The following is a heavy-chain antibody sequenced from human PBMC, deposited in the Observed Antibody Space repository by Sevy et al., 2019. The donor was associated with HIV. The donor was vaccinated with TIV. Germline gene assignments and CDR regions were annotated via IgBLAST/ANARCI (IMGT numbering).Heavy chain of an antibody. CDR3: ARVGIVVGGAFDI. V-gene: IGHV3-48*01. CDR2: ISSSSSTI. Sequence: GGSLRLSCAASGFTFSSYSMNWVRQAPGKGLEWVSYISSSSSTIYYADSVKGRFTISRDNAKNLLYLQMNSLRAEDTAVYYCARVGIVVGGAFDIWGQGTMVTVSS. D-gene: IGHD2-15*01. CDR1: GFTFSSYS. J-gene: IGHJ3*02.